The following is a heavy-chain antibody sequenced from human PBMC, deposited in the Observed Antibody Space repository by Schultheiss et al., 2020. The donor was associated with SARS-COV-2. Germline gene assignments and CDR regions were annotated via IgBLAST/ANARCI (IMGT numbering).Heavy chain of an antibody. Sequence: VKVSCKASGYIFTSYGISWVRQAPGQGLEWMGWISAYNGNTNYAQKLQGRVTMTTDTSTSTAYMELRRLTSDDTAVYYCARRNYGFDVWGQGTTVTVSS. V-gene: IGHV1-18*01. CDR2: ISAYNGNT. CDR3: ARRNYGFDV. CDR1: GYIFTSYG. J-gene: IGHJ6*02.